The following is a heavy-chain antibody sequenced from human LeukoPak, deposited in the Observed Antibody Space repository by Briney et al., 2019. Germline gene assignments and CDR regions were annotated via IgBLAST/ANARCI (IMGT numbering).Heavy chain of an antibody. CDR3: ARSDWLDS. V-gene: IGHV3-74*03. Sequence: GGSLRLSCAASGFTFSGKWMHWVRQAPGKGLVWVSRIKGDGSSTTYADSVKGRFTISRDNAKNTLHLQMDSLRAEDTAVYYCARSDWLDSWGQGTLVIISS. CDR1: GFTFSGKW. J-gene: IGHJ5*01. CDR2: IKGDGSST.